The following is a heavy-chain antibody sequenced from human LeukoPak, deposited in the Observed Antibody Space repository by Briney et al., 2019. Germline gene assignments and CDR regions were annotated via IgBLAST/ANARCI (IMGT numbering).Heavy chain of an antibody. CDR1: GFTFSSYG. V-gene: IGHV3-30*02. D-gene: IGHD4-17*01. CDR2: IRYDGSNK. J-gene: IGHJ4*02. Sequence: GGSLRLSCAASGFTFSSYGMHWVRQAPGKGLEWVAFIRYDGSNKYYADSVKGRFTISRDNSKNTLYLQMSSLRAEDTAVYYCAKVTGYGDYSGFDYWGQGTLVTVSS. CDR3: AKVTGYGDYSGFDY.